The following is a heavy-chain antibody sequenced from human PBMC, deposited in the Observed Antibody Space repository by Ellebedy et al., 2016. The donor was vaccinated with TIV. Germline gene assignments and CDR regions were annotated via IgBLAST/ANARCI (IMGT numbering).Heavy chain of an antibody. CDR2: IYYNDNT. Sequence: MPSETLSLTCTVSGASISSYYWSWIRQPPGKGLEWIGYIYYNDNTNYNPSLKSRVTISVDTSKNQFSLNLNSVTAADTAVYFCASTPFSAGSGYHPYDYWGQGILVTVSS. CDR1: GASISSYY. D-gene: IGHD5-12*01. V-gene: IGHV4-59*08. CDR3: ASTPFSAGSGYHPYDY. J-gene: IGHJ4*02.